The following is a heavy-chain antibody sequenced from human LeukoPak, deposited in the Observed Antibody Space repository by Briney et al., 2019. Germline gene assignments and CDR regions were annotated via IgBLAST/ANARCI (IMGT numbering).Heavy chain of an antibody. J-gene: IGHJ4*02. CDR2: IYSGGST. CDR1: GFTVSSNY. V-gene: IGHV3-53*01. Sequence: GGSRRLSCAASGFTVSSNYMSWVRQAPGKGLEWVSVIYSGGSTYYANSVKGRFTISRDNSKNTLYLQMNSLRAEDTAAYYCAREARANHPFDYWGQGTLVTVSS. D-gene: IGHD1-14*01. CDR3: AREARANHPFDY.